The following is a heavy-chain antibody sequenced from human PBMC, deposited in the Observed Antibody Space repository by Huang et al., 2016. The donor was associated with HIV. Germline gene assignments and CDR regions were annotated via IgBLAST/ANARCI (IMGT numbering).Heavy chain of an antibody. CDR2: ISNDGRNK. CDR1: GFTFSDYG. CDR3: AKTYYYDSGGYDAFDV. J-gene: IGHJ3*01. D-gene: IGHD3-22*01. Sequence: QLQLVQSGGGVVQPGRSLRLSCVASGFTFSDYGIHWVRQTPGEGLVVVAVISNDGRNKYDADSVKGLFTIVRDNSKSTLYLQMNSRRAEDTAVYYCAKTYYYDSGGYDAFDVWGQGTMVTVSS. V-gene: IGHV3-30*18.